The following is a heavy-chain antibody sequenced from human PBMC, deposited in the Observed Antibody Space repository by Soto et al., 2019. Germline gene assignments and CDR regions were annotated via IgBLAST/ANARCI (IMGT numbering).Heavy chain of an antibody. CDR3: AKGGGSTYGSGSYHIQYGMDV. V-gene: IGHV3-43*01. J-gene: IGHJ6*02. Sequence: WGSLRLSCAASGFTFDDYTMHWVRQAPGKGLEWVSLISWDGGSTYYADSVKGRFTISRDNSKNSLYLQMNSLRTEDTALYYCAKGGGSTYGSGSYHIQYGMDVWGQGTTVTVSS. D-gene: IGHD3-10*01. CDR2: ISWDGGST. CDR1: GFTFDDYT.